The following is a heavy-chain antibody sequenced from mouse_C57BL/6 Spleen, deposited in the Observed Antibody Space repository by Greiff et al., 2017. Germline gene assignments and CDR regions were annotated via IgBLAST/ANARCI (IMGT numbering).Heavy chain of an antibody. CDR2: INPNNGGT. J-gene: IGHJ3*01. Sequence: VQLQQSGPELVKPGASVKMSCKASGYTFTDYNMHWVKQSHGKSLEWIGYINPNNGGTSYNQKFKGKATLTVNKSSSTAYMELSSLTSEDSAVYYCDKGVYYDYDVRFAYWGQGTLVTVSA. D-gene: IGHD2-4*01. CDR3: DKGVYYDYDVRFAY. CDR1: GYTFTDYN. V-gene: IGHV1-22*01.